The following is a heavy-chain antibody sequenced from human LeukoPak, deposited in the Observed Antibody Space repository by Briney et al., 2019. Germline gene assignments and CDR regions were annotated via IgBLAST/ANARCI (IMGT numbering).Heavy chain of an antibody. J-gene: IGHJ4*02. V-gene: IGHV4-61*02. Sequence: SETLSLTCTVSGGSISSGSYYWSWIRQPAGKGLEWIGRIYTSGSTNYNPSLKSRVTISVDTSKNQFSLKLSSVTAADTAVYYCAGGTCSGGSCYPLGGIDYWGQGTLVTVSS. D-gene: IGHD2-15*01. CDR3: AGGTCSGGSCYPLGGIDY. CDR2: IYTSGST. CDR1: GGSISSGSYY.